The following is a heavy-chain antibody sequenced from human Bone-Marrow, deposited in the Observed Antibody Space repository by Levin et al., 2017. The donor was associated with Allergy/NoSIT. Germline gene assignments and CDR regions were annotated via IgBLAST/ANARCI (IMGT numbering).Heavy chain of an antibody. CDR1: GFTFSRFW. CDR3: ASTSPANDY. Sequence: GGSLRLSCAASGFTFSRFWMSWVRQAPGKGLEWVANIKQDGSEKYYVDSVKGRFTISRDNAKSSLFLQMNSLRGEDTAVYYCASTSPANDYWGQGTLVTVSS. V-gene: IGHV3-7*01. J-gene: IGHJ4*02. CDR2: IKQDGSEK.